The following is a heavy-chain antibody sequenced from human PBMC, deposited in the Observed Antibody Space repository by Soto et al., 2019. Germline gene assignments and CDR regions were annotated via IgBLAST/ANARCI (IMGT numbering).Heavy chain of an antibody. Sequence: GRSLRLSCSASGFTFSSYDMDWVRQGPGKGLEWVSAIGTAGDTNYAGSVKGRFTISRENAKNSLYLQMNSLRAGDTAIYFCARAIGPTLFDYWGQGTLVTVSS. J-gene: IGHJ4*02. CDR3: ARAIGPTLFDY. CDR2: IGTAGDT. D-gene: IGHD3-22*01. CDR1: GFTFSSYD. V-gene: IGHV3-13*04.